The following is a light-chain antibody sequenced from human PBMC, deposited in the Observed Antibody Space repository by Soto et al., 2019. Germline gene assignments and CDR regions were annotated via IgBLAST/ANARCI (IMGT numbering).Light chain of an antibody. CDR3: SSYTSSNTLV. Sequence: QSALTQPASVSGSPGQSITISCTGTSSDVGGYDHVSWYQQHPGRAPKLMIYDVSNRPSGVSNRFSGSKSGNTASLTISGXXXXXXXDYYCSSYTSSNTLVFGGGTQLTVL. CDR1: SSDVGGYDH. J-gene: IGLJ2*01. CDR2: DVS. V-gene: IGLV2-14*01.